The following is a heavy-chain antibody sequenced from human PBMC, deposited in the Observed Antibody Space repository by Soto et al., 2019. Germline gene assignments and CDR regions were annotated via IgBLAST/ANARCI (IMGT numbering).Heavy chain of an antibody. D-gene: IGHD4-17*01. CDR2: IYYSGST. J-gene: IGHJ5*02. CDR1: GGSISSSSYY. CDR3: ARRIGGATTVWFDP. V-gene: IGHV4-39*01. Sequence: QLQLQESGPGLVKPSETLSLTCTVSGGSISSSSYYWGWIRQPPGKGLEWIGSIYYSGSTYYNPSLKSRVTISVDTSKNQCSLKLSSVTATDTAVYYCARRIGGATTVWFDPWGQGTLVTVSS.